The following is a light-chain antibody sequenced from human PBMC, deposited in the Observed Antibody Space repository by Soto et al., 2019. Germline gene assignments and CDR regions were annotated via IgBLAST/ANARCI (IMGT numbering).Light chain of an antibody. CDR2: DVS. V-gene: IGLV2-14*01. Sequence: QSVLTQPASVSGSPGQSITISCTGTSSDIGDYNYVSWYQQHPGEAPKLMIFDVSNRPSGVSNRFSGSKSGNTASLTISWLRAEDEADYYCSSYSSSSTSLIFGGGTKVTVL. J-gene: IGLJ2*01. CDR1: SSDIGDYNY. CDR3: SSYSSSSTSLI.